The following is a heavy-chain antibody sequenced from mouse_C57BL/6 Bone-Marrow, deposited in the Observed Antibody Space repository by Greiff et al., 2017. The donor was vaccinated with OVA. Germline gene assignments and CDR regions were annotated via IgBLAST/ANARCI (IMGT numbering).Heavy chain of an antibody. CDR1: GYTFNDYE. CDR2: IDPETGGT. Sequence: VKLQQSGAELVRPGASVTLSCKASGYTFNDYEMHWVKQTPVHGLEWIGAIDPETGGTAYNQKFKGKAILTADKSSSTAYMELRSLTSEDSAVYYCTGDGYYGDYWGQGTTLTVSS. V-gene: IGHV1-15*01. D-gene: IGHD2-3*01. J-gene: IGHJ2*01. CDR3: TGDGYYGDY.